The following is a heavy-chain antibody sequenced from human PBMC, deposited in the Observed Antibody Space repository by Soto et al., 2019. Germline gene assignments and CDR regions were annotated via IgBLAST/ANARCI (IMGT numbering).Heavy chain of an antibody. J-gene: IGHJ4*02. V-gene: IGHV1-24*01. CDR3: ATSFPSLWYNWHDRGNY. CDR2: FDPEDGET. CDR1: GYTLTELS. Sequence: ASVKVSCKVSGYTLTELSMHWVRQAPGKGLEWMGGFDPEDGETIYAQKFQGRVTMTEDTSTDTAYMELSSLRSEDTAVYYCATSFPSLWYNWHDRGNYCCQGTLGSVS. D-gene: IGHD1-20*01.